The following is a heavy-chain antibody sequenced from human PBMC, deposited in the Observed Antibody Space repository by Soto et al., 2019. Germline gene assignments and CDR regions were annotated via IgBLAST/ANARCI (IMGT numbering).Heavy chain of an antibody. J-gene: IGHJ5*02. CDR1: GGSISRGGYS. Sequence: QLQLQESGSGLVRPSQTLYLTCAVSGGSISRGGYSWNWIRQPPGKGLEWIGYIYHSGSTLYNPSLKSRVTISVAKSKDQFSLKLSSVTAADTAVYYCARDQLEGNWFDPWGQGTLVTVSS. D-gene: IGHD1-1*01. V-gene: IGHV4-30-2*01. CDR3: ARDQLEGNWFDP. CDR2: IYHSGST.